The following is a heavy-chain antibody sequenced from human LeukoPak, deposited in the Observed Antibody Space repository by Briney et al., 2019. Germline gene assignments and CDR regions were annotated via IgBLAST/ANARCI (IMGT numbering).Heavy chain of an antibody. Sequence: ASVEVPCKASGYTFTGHYMHWVRQAPGQGLEWMGWINPNNGGTNYAQKFQGRVTMTRDTSISTAYMELSRLRSDDTAVYYCGSGQWLVGVFYWGQGTLVTVSS. CDR1: GYTFTGHY. CDR2: INPNNGGT. V-gene: IGHV1-2*02. D-gene: IGHD6-19*01. J-gene: IGHJ4*02. CDR3: GSGQWLVGVFY.